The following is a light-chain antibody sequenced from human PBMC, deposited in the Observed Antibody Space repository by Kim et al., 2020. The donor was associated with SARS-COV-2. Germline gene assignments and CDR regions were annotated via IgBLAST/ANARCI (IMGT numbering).Light chain of an antibody. CDR1: PPVSSH. Sequence: SPGEKAALPCRASPPVSSHLAWYQQKPGQAPRLLIYGASTRATGVPARFSASASGTEFTLTISGLQSEDFALYYCQQYHNWPPWTFGQGTKVDIK. CDR2: GAS. V-gene: IGKV3-15*01. CDR3: QQYHNWPPWT. J-gene: IGKJ1*01.